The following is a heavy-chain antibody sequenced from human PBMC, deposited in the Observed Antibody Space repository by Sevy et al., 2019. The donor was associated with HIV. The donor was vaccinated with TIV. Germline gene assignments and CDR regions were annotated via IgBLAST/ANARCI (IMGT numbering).Heavy chain of an antibody. CDR1: GFTFRSYA. V-gene: IGHV3-23*01. D-gene: IGHD2-8*02. Sequence: GGSLRLSCAASGFTFRSYAMNWVRQAPGKGLEWVLSVSGTGSTTYYADSVRGRFTISRDNSKNTLYLQMSRLRGEDTAVYYCAKATGGALPPEIQPWPDALDLRGQGTMVTVSS. CDR3: AKATGGALPPEIQPWPDALDL. CDR2: VSGTGSTT. J-gene: IGHJ3*01.